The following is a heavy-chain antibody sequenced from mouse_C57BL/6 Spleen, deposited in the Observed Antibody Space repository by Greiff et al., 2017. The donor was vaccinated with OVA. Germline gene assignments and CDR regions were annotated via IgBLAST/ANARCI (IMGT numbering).Heavy chain of an antibody. J-gene: IGHJ4*01. CDR3: ARYKGYYSYYYAMDY. CDR2: IRNKANGYTT. D-gene: IGHD2-3*01. CDR1: GFTFTDYY. Sequence: EVKLMESGGGLVQPGGSLSLSCAASGFTFTDYYMSWVRQPPGKALEWLGFIRNKANGYTTEYSASVKGRFTISRDNSQSILYLQMNALRAEDSATYYCARYKGYYSYYYAMDYWGQGTSVTVSS. V-gene: IGHV7-3*01.